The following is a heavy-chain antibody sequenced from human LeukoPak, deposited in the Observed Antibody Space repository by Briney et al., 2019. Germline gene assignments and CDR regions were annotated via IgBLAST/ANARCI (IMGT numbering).Heavy chain of an antibody. CDR1: GGTFSSYA. CDR2: IIPIFGTA. V-gene: IGHV1-69*13. CDR3: AYSADSSGYLD. J-gene: IGHJ4*02. D-gene: IGHD3-22*01. Sequence: SVKVSCKASGGTFSSYAISWVRQAPGQGLEWMGGIIPIFGTANYAQKFQSRVTIPPDESTSTADMELSSLRSEDTAVYYCAYSADSSGYLDWGQGTLVTVSS.